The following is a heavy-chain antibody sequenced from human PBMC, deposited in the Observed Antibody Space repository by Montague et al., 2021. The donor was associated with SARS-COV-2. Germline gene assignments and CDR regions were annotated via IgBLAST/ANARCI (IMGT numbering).Heavy chain of an antibody. CDR1: GGSISSSNYY. CDR2: MYYSGST. D-gene: IGHD2-15*01. CDR3: ARDDIVLQGVTKGMDV. J-gene: IGHJ6*02. Sequence: SETLSLTCTVSGGSISSSNYYWGWIRQPPGKGLEWIGNMYYSGSTYYNPSLKGRVTISIDTSKNQFSLKLSSVTAADTAVYYCARDDIVLQGVTKGMDVWGQGTPVTVSS. V-gene: IGHV4-39*07.